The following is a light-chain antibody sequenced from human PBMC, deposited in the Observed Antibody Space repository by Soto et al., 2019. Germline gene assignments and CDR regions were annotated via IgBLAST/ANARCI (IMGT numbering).Light chain of an antibody. CDR2: GAS. V-gene: IGKV1-39*01. CDR3: QQSSSPPRT. J-gene: IGKJ2*01. CDR1: QSISSW. Sequence: DIQMTQSPSTLSASVGDRVTITSRASQSISSWLAWYQQKPGKAPQVLIYGASSLQSGVPSRFSGSGSGTDFTLTISSLQPEDFATYYCQQSSSPPRTFGQGTKLEIK.